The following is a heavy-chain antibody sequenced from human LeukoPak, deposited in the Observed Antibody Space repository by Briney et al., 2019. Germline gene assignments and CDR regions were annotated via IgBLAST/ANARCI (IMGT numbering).Heavy chain of an antibody. J-gene: IGHJ3*02. Sequence: PGGSLRLSCAASGFTFSSYGMHWVRQAPGKGLEWVAVISYDGSNKYYADSVKGRFTISRDNSKNTLYLQMNSLRTEDTAMYYCAKGIQRWLQLNAFDIWGQGTMVTVSS. CDR3: AKGIQRWLQLNAFDI. CDR1: GFTFSSYG. V-gene: IGHV3-30*18. CDR2: ISYDGSNK. D-gene: IGHD5-24*01.